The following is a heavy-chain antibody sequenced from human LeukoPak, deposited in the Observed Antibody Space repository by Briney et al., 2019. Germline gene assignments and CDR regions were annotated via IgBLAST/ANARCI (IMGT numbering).Heavy chain of an antibody. CDR3: ARVYNYVFDY. J-gene: IGHJ4*02. Sequence: PGGSLRLSCAASGFTFSSYAMSWVRQAPGKGLEWVSTITGSGGATYYADSVKGRFTISRDNSKNTLYLQMNSLRAGDTAVYYCARVYNYVFDYWGQGTLVTVSS. CDR1: GFTFSSYA. CDR2: ITGSGGAT. V-gene: IGHV3-23*01. D-gene: IGHD3-10*02.